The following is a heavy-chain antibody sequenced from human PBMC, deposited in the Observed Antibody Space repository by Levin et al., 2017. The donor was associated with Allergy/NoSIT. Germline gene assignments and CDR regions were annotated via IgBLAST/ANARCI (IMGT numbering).Heavy chain of an antibody. CDR3: ARDRSGYDVRGNYYYYYYMDV. Sequence: GGSLRLSCAASGFTVSSNYLNWVRQAPGKGLEWVSLIYGGVRTYYADSVKGRFTITRDDVKNTVYLQMNNLRPEDTAVYYCARDRSGYDVRGNYYYYYYMDVWGKGTTVTVSS. J-gene: IGHJ6*03. CDR2: IYGGVRT. D-gene: IGHD5-12*01. CDR1: GFTVSSNY. V-gene: IGHV3-66*02.